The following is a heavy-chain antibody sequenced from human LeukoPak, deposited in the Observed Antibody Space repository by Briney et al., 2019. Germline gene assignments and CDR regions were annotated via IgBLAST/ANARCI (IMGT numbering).Heavy chain of an antibody. V-gene: IGHV3-23*01. Sequence: PGGSLRLSCAASGFTFSSYAMSWVRQAPGKGLEWVSAISGSGGSTYYADSVKGRFTISRDNSKNTLYLQMNSLRAEDTAVYYCAKYLLFPGIAAAGIGYFDYWGQGTLVTVSS. CDR1: GFTFSSYA. J-gene: IGHJ4*02. D-gene: IGHD6-13*01. CDR3: AKYLLFPGIAAAGIGYFDY. CDR2: ISGSGGST.